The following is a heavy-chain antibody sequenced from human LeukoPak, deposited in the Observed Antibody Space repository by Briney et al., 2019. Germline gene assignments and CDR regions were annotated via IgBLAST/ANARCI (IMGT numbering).Heavy chain of an antibody. CDR2: ITGSGSRT. J-gene: IGHJ4*02. V-gene: IGHV3-23*01. Sequence: PGRSLRPSWSPAGLTSNNYAISWGRHAPGGGVGWGSAITGSGSRTKFAHSVTGRFSISKDNSTNTVYLQMNSLRAEDTAIYYCAKDSGSGWYNSMYYFDYWGEGTLVTVS. D-gene: IGHD6-19*01. CDR3: AKDSGSGWYNSMYYFDY. CDR1: GLTSNNYA.